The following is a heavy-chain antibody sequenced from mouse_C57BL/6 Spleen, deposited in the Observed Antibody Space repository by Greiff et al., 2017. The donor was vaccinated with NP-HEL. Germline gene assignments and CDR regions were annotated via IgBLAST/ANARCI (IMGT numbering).Heavy chain of an antibody. CDR1: GFSLTSYG. CDR2: IWSGGST. D-gene: IGHD2-4*01. V-gene: IGHV2-2*01. CDR3: ARNGDYEFAY. Sequence: QVQLQQSGPGLVQPSQSLSITCTVSGFSLTSYGVHWVRQSPGKGLEWLGVIWSGGSTDYNAAFISRLSISKDNSKSQVFVKMNSLQADDTAIYYCARNGDYEFAYWGQGTLVTVSA. J-gene: IGHJ3*01.